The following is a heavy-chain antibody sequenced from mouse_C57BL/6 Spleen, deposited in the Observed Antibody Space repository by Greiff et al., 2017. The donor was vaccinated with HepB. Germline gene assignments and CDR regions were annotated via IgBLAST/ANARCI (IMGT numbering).Heavy chain of an antibody. Sequence: QVQLQQSGAELVRPGTSVKVSCKASGYAFTNYLIEWVKQRPGQGLEWIGVINPGSGGTNYNEKFKGKATLTADKSSSTAYMQLSSLTSEDSAVYFCARTDINRLDYWGQGTTLTVSS. CDR3: ARTDINRLDY. D-gene: IGHD1-2*01. J-gene: IGHJ2*01. CDR2: INPGSGGT. CDR1: GYAFTNYL. V-gene: IGHV1-54*01.